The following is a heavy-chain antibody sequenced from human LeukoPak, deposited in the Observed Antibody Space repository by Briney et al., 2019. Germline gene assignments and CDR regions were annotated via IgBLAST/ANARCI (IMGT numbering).Heavy chain of an antibody. D-gene: IGHD3-10*01. Sequence: PGGSLRLSCAASGFTVSSNNMRWVRQAPGKGLEWVSVIYSGGTINYADSVKGRFTISRDHSKNTLYLKMNSLRAEDTAVYYCARDYRSGELFWDYWGQGTLVTVSS. J-gene: IGHJ4*02. CDR3: ARDYRSGELFWDY. V-gene: IGHV3-66*01. CDR1: GFTVSSNN. CDR2: IYSGGTI.